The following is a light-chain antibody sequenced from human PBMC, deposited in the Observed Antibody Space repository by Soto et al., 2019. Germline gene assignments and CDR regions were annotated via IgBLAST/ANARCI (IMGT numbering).Light chain of an antibody. CDR2: EVT. V-gene: IGLV2-14*01. J-gene: IGLJ3*02. CDR1: SSDVGYYNY. Sequence: QSALTQPASVSGSPGQSITISCTGTSSDVGYYNYVCWYQQYPGKAPKLLIYEVTNRPSGVSDRFSGSKSGNTASLTISGLQAEDEADYYCSSYTTTSTRVFGGGTKVTVL. CDR3: SSYTTTSTRV.